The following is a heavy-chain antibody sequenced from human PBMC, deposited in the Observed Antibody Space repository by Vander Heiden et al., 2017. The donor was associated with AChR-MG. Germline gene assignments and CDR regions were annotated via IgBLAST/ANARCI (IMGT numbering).Heavy chain of an antibody. CDR3: AKGDYGGNWGYFDY. CDR1: GFTFDDYA. CDR2: ISWNSGSI. J-gene: IGHJ4*02. V-gene: IGHV3-9*01. Sequence: EVQLVESGGGLVQPGRSLRLSCAASGFTFDDYAMHWVRQAPGKGLEWVSGISWNSGSIGYADSVKGRFTISRDNAKNSLYLQMNSLRAEDTALYYCAKGDYGGNWGYFDYWGQGTLVTVSS. D-gene: IGHD4-17*01.